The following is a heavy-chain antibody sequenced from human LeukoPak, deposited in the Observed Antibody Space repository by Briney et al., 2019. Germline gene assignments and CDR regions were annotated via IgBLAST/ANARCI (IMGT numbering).Heavy chain of an antibody. CDR3: AREGDTSPGLDY. CDR1: GFSLSRYW. CDR2: IRQDGDEK. V-gene: IGHV3-7*01. J-gene: IGHJ4*02. Sequence: GGSLRLSCTASGFSLSRYWMSWVRQAPGKGQEWVANIRQDGDEKHYVDSVKGRLTISRDNAKNSVYLQMTSLRAEDTAVYFCAREGDTSPGLDYWGQGALVTVSS.